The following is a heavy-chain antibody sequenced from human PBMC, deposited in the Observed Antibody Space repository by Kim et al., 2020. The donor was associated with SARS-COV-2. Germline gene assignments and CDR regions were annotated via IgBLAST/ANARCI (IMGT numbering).Heavy chain of an antibody. CDR2: IWYDGSNK. Sequence: GGSLRLSCAASGFTFSSYGMHWVRQAPGKGLEWVAVIWYDGSNKYYADSVKGRFTISRDNSKNTLYLQMNSLRAEDTAVYYCARDGGYSYGDSNYYYYGMDVWAKGPRSPSP. V-gene: IGHV3-33*08. CDR1: GFTFSSYG. J-gene: IGHJ6*02. D-gene: IGHD5-18*01. CDR3: ARDGGYSYGDSNYYYYGMDV.